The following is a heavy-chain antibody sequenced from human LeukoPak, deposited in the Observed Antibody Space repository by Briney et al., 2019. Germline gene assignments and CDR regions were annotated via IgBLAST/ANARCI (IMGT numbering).Heavy chain of an antibody. CDR2: ISSSSSYI. D-gene: IGHD6-6*01. CDR3: ARTHSSSSALFDP. V-gene: IGHV3-21*01. J-gene: IGHJ5*02. CDR1: GFTFSSYS. Sequence: PGGSLRLSCAASGFTFSSYSMNWVRQAPGKGLEWVSSISSSSSYIYYADSVKGRFTISRDNAKNSLYLQMNSLRAEDTAVYYCARTHSSSSALFDPWGQGTLVTVSS.